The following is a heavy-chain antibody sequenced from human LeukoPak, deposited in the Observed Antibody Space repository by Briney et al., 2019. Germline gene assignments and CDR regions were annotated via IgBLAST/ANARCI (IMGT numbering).Heavy chain of an antibody. CDR1: GYTFTSYG. CDR2: FDPEDGET. V-gene: IGHV1-24*01. J-gene: IGHJ4*02. D-gene: IGHD3-10*01. CDR3: AAESMVREGIDY. Sequence: ASVKVSCKASGYTFTSYGISWVRQAPGKGLEWMGGFDPEDGETIYAQKFQGRVTMTEDTSTDTAYMELSSLRSEDTAVYYCAAESMVREGIDYWGQGTLVTVSS.